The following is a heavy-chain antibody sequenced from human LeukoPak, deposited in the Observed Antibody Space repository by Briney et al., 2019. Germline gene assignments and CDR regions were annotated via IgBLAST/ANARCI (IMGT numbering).Heavy chain of an antibody. V-gene: IGHV4-31*03. CDR2: IYYSGST. J-gene: IGHJ6*02. CDR1: GGSIRSVAYY. CDR3: ARDKRVWLLTGGRYYYYGMDV. D-gene: IGHD3-16*01. Sequence: SETLSLTCTASGGSIRSVAYYWSWIRQHPGKGLYWIGYIYYSGSTYYNPSLKSRVTISVDTSKNQFSLKLSSVTAADTAVYYCARDKRVWLLTGGRYYYYGMDVWGQGTTVTVSS.